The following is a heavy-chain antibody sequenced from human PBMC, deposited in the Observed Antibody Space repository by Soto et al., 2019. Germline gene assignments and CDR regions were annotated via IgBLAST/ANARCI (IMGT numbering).Heavy chain of an antibody. CDR1: GFTFSTYA. D-gene: IGHD2-2*02. Sequence: QEQLVESGGGVVQPGRSLRLSCAASGFTFSTYAMHWVRQAPGKGLEWVAIISNEGSNKDYADSVKGRFTISRDNSKNTLFMQMNSVRAEDTAVYYWARGGDCSSTSCYRPFDYWGQGTLVTVSS. CDR3: ARGGDCSSTSCYRPFDY. J-gene: IGHJ4*02. CDR2: ISNEGSNK. V-gene: IGHV3-30-3*01.